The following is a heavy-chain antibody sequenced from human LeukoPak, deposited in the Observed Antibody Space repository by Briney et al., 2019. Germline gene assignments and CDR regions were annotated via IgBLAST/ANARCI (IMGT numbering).Heavy chain of an antibody. Sequence: SETLSLTCSVSGYSISSGSYWGWIRQPPGKGLEWIGSIYQSGSTYYNPSLKSRVTISVDTSKNQFSLKLSSVTAADTAVYYCARLAWGRLDYWGQGILVTVSS. J-gene: IGHJ4*02. V-gene: IGHV4-38-2*02. CDR3: ARLAWGRLDY. CDR1: GYSISSGSY. CDR2: IYQSGST. D-gene: IGHD7-27*01.